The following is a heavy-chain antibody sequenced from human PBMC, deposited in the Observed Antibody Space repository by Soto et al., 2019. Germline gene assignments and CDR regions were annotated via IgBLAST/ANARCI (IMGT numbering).Heavy chain of an antibody. D-gene: IGHD6-19*01. J-gene: IGHJ4*02. CDR2: ISDSGATT. CDR1: AFPFGENT. CDR3: AKEDTCSGYLEY. Sequence: PEGSLRLSGAASAFPFGENTRSCVRQAPGKGLECVSGISDSGATTYYAYSLRGRLTISTDNSKNTLYPQIKSLRAEDSASYYFAKEDTCSGYLEYWGKGALVTVSS. V-gene: IGHV3-23*01.